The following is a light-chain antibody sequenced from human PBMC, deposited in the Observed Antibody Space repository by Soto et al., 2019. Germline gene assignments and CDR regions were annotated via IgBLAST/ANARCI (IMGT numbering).Light chain of an antibody. CDR1: QTISRY. CDR2: DAS. J-gene: IGKJ5*01. V-gene: IGKV3-20*01. Sequence: IVLTQSPATLSLSPGYRSTLSCRASQTISRYLAWYQQKPGQAPRLLISDASKRATGIPARFSASGSGTDFTLTISRLEPEDFAMYYCQQYGSSPITFGQGTRLEIK. CDR3: QQYGSSPIT.